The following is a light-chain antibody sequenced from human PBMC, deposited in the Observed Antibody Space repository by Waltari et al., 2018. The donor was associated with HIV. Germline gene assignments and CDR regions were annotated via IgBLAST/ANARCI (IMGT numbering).Light chain of an antibody. CDR3: AVWDDSLRGSV. J-gene: IGLJ1*01. V-gene: IGLV1-47*02. CDR2: SKN. Sequence: QSVLTQPPSVSGTPGQRVSISCSGSSPNIGNNYVYWYQHLPGTAPKRLIHSKNQRPSGVPDRFSGSKSGTSASLAISGLRSEDEADYYCAVWDDSLRGSVFGTGTEVTVL. CDR1: SPNIGNNY.